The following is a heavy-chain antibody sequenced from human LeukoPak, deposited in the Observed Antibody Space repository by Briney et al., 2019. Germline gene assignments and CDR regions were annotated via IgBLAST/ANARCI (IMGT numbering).Heavy chain of an antibody. J-gene: IGHJ4*02. CDR3: AKEEGYYDSSGYYYFDY. V-gene: IGHV3-23*01. D-gene: IGHD3-22*01. CDR2: ISGSGGST. CDR1: GLTFSSYA. Sequence: GGSLRLSCAASGLTFSSYAMSWVRQAPGKGLEWVSAISGSGGSTYYADSVKGRFTISRDNSKNTLYLQMNSLRAEDTAVYYCAKEEGYYDSSGYYYFDYWGQGTLVTVSS.